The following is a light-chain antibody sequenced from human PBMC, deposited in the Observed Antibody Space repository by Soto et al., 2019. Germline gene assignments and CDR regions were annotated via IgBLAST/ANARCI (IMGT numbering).Light chain of an antibody. CDR1: QRVSSN. V-gene: IGKV3-15*01. CDR2: GAS. Sequence: EIVMTQSPATLSVSPGERATLSCRASQRVSSNLAWYQQKPGQAPRLLIYGASTRATGIPARFSGSGSETEFILTISSLQSEDFAVYYCQHYNNWPPWTFGQGTKVEIK. CDR3: QHYNNWPPWT. J-gene: IGKJ1*01.